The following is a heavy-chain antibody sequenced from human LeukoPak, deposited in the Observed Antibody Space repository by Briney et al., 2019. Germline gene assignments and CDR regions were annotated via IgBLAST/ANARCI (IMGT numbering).Heavy chain of an antibody. Sequence: PGGSLRLSCAASGYNFNSYAMIWVRQAPGKGLEWVSGITDSGGTTYYADSVKGRFTISRDNSKSTLYLQMNSLRAEDTAIYYCAKVLLHQVSTNYLDCWGQGTLVTVSP. CDR1: GYNFNSYA. CDR3: AKVLLHQVSTNYLDC. D-gene: IGHD5/OR15-5a*01. J-gene: IGHJ4*02. CDR2: ITDSGGTT. V-gene: IGHV3-23*01.